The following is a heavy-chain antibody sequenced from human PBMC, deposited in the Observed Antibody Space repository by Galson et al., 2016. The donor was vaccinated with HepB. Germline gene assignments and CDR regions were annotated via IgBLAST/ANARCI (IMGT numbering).Heavy chain of an antibody. J-gene: IGHJ5*02. Sequence: SLRLSCVPSGFNFDDYGMTWVRQTPRKGLEWVSAICWKAASTRSADFVKGRLPIARDNAKNSFYLQMNTLRAEDTALNHCVRDRSPRRYFDWPDNWFDPWGQGTLLTVSS. CDR2: ICWKAAST. V-gene: IGHV3-20*01. CDR1: GFNFDDYG. CDR3: VRDRSPRRYFDWPDNWFDP. D-gene: IGHD3-9*01.